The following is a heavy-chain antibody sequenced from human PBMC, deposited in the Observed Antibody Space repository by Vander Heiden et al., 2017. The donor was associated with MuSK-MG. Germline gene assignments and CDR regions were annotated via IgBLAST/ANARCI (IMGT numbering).Heavy chain of an antibody. CDR3: ARRYWYFDL. J-gene: IGHJ2*01. CDR2: IYYSAST. V-gene: IGHV4-59*01. CDR1: GGSISSYY. Sequence: QVQLQESGPGLVKPSETLSLTCTVSGGSISSYYWSWIRQPPVKRLEWIGYIYYSASTNYNPSLKSRVTISVDTSKNQSSLKLSSVTAADTAVYYCARRYWYFDLWGRGTLVTVSS.